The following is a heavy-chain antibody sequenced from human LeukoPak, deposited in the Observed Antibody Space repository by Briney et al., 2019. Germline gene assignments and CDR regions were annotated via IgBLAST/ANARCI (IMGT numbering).Heavy chain of an antibody. V-gene: IGHV3-15*01. Sequence: GGSLRLSCAASGFTFSNAWMSWVRQAPGKGLEWVGRIKSKTDGGTTDYAAPVKGRFTISRDDSKNTLYLQMDSLKTEDTAVYYCTTSACTNGVCYTSVDYWGQGTLVTVSS. D-gene: IGHD2-8*01. CDR3: TTSACTNGVCYTSVDY. CDR2: IKSKTDGGTT. CDR1: GFTFSNAW. J-gene: IGHJ4*02.